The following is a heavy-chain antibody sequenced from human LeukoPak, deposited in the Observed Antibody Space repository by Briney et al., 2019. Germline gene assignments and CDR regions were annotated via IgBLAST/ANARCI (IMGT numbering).Heavy chain of an antibody. CDR3: ARDLWGSEKAVAGYYYYGMDV. J-gene: IGHJ6*02. CDR2: IYNSGST. V-gene: IGHV4-30-4*02. Sequence: SETLSLTCTVSGGSISSGDYYWSWIRQPPGKGLEWIGYIYNSGSTYYNPSLKSRVTISADTSKNQFSLKLSSVTAADTAVYYCARDLWGSEKAVAGYYYYGMDVWGQGTTVTVSS. D-gene: IGHD6-19*01. CDR1: GGSISSGDYY.